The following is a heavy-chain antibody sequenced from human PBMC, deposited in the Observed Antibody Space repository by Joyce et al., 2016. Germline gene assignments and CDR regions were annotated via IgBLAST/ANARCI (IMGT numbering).Heavy chain of an antibody. D-gene: IGHD1-26*01. CDR2: MTTDGREK. V-gene: IGHV3-30*02. Sequence: QVQLVESGGGVVQPGGSLRLSCVASGCTFGAYGMHWVRQAPGKGLEWVAFMTTDGREKYYADSVKARLTISRDNSKSTLYAQMNSLRVEDTAVYYCARDGSHYEVDDWGQGTLVTVSS. CDR1: GCTFGAYG. J-gene: IGHJ4*02. CDR3: ARDGSHYEVDD.